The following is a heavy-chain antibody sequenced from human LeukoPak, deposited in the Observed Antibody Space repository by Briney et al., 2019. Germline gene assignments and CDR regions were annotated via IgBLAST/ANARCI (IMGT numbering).Heavy chain of an antibody. Sequence: KPSETLSLTCTVSGGSISSDGYYWTWIRQHPGKGLEWIGYIYYSGTTYYNPSLESRVTLSVDTSKNQFSLRLSSVTAADTAVYYCARYRDSGGRLAFDIWGQGTWPPSLQ. V-gene: IGHV4-31*03. D-gene: IGHD2-15*01. J-gene: IGHJ3*02. CDR1: GGSISSDGYY. CDR3: ARYRDSGGRLAFDI. CDR2: IYYSGTT.